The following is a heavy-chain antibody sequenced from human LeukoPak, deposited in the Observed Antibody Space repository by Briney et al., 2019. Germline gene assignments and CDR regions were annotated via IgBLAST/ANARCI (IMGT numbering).Heavy chain of an antibody. CDR2: IWYDGSNK. J-gene: IGHJ4*02. V-gene: IGHV3-33*06. D-gene: IGHD3-22*01. CDR3: AKYLSGSFDY. Sequence: GRSLRLSCAAPGFTFSSYGMHWARQAPAKGLEWVAVIWYDGSNKYYADSVKGRFTISRDNSKNTLYLQMNSLRAEDTAVYYCAKYLSGSFDYWGQGTLVTVSS. CDR1: GFTFSSYG.